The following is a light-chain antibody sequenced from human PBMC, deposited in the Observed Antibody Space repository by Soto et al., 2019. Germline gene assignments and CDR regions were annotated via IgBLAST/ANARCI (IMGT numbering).Light chain of an antibody. J-gene: IGKJ1*01. CDR3: QQSSNKWT. CDR2: DAS. V-gene: IGKV3-11*01. CDR1: QSVSSY. Sequence: EIVLTQSPATLSLSPGERATLSCRASQSVSSYLAWYQQKPGQAPRLLIYDASNRATGIPARFSGSGSGTDFTLTIRSLEPEDFAVYYCQQSSNKWTFGQGTKVEIK.